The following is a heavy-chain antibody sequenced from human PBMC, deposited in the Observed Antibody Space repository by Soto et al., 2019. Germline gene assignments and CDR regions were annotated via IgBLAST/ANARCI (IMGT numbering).Heavy chain of an antibody. J-gene: IGHJ6*02. CDR2: INDSGIT. Sequence: QVQLQQWGAEVLKPSETLSLTCVVNGGSFSGYYWSWIRQSPGKGLEWIGEINDSGITDSNPSLESRGTISVDMSKNQFSPNLNSVTPADSAVYHCARGRSSVPDRRGIGYYGLDVWGQGTTVTVSS. CDR3: ARGRSSVPDRRGIGYYGLDV. V-gene: IGHV4-34*01. D-gene: IGHD6-6*01. CDR1: GGSFSGYY.